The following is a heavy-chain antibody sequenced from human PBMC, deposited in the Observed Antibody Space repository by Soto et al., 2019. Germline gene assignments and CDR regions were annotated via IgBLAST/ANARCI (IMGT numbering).Heavy chain of an antibody. Sequence: SETLSLTCTVSGAPISGFYRSWIRQPPGKGLEWIGHIYYSGSANYNPSLKSRVTISLDMSKNQFSLNLTSVTAADTAVYYCARRRDGYTGVWFDPWGQGTLVTVSS. CDR1: GAPISGFY. J-gene: IGHJ5*02. CDR3: ARRRDGYTGVWFDP. V-gene: IGHV4-59*01. CDR2: IYYSGSA. D-gene: IGHD5-12*01.